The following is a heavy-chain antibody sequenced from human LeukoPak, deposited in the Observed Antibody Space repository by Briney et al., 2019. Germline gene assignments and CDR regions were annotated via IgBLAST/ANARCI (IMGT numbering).Heavy chain of an antibody. J-gene: IGHJ4*02. V-gene: IGHV3-21*01. Sequence: PGGSLRLSCAASGFTFSPCGFNWVRQAPGNGLEWVSSIGPTGSARYYADSLRGRFTNSRDNAKNSMYLQMDSPRDEDTAVYYCATKTSVRHYDYWGEGTLLTVSS. CDR3: ATKTSVRHYDY. D-gene: IGHD5/OR15-5a*01. CDR1: GFTFSPCG. CDR2: IGPTGSAR.